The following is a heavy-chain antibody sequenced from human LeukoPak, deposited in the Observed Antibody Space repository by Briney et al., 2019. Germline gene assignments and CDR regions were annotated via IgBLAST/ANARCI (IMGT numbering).Heavy chain of an antibody. Sequence: GGSLRLSCAASGFGLTSNYMNWVRQAPGKGLEWVSVIYAGGTTFSAAPVEGRFTMSRGLSKNMFYLQMNSLRAEDTAVYYCARGPDVDGYNYAPFDSWGQGTLVTVSS. CDR3: ARGPDVDGYNYAPFDS. CDR2: IYAGGTT. V-gene: IGHV3-53*01. D-gene: IGHD5-24*01. CDR1: GFGLTSNY. J-gene: IGHJ4*02.